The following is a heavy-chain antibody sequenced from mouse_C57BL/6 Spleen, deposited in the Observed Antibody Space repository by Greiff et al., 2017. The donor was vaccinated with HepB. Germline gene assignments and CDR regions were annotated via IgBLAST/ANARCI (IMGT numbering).Heavy chain of an antibody. CDR1: GYSFTGYY. V-gene: IGHV1-42*01. J-gene: IGHJ2*01. D-gene: IGHD1-1*01. CDR2: INPSTGGT. Sequence: EVQLQQSGPELVKPGASVKISCKASGYSFTGYYMNWVKQSPEKSLEWIGEINPSTGGTTYNQKFKAKATLTVDKSSSTAYMQLKSLTSEDSAVYYCARFVTTVGNFDYWGQGTTLTVSS. CDR3: ARFVTTVGNFDY.